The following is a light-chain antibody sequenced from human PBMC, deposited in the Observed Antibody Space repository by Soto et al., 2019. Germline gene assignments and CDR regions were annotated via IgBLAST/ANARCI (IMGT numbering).Light chain of an antibody. CDR2: AAS. V-gene: IGKV1-39*01. CDR3: QQSYSTPRT. CDR1: QSISIY. Sequence: DIQMTQSPSSLSVSVGDRVTITFRASQSISIYLNWYQQKPGKAPKLLIYAASSLQSGVPSRFSGSGSGTDFTLTISSLQPEDFATYYCQQSYSTPRTFGQGTKVDI. J-gene: IGKJ1*01.